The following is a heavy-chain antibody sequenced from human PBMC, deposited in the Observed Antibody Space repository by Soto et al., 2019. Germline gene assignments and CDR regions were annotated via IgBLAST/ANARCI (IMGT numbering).Heavy chain of an antibody. Sequence: PSDTQSLSCNVSGGSIRSYNVSLVRQPAGKPLEWIGRIYTSGSTNYNPSLKSRVSMSVDTSKNQFSLEVTSVTAADTAVYYCAREGASGFGMDVWGQGTTVTVSS. J-gene: IGHJ6*02. CDR3: AREGASGFGMDV. D-gene: IGHD1-26*01. CDR1: GGSIRSYN. CDR2: IYTSGST. V-gene: IGHV4-4*07.